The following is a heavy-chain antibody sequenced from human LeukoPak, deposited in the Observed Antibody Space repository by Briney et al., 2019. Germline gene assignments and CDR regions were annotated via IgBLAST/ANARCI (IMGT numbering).Heavy chain of an antibody. CDR2: ISTYNGNT. V-gene: IGHV1-18*01. J-gene: IGHJ3*02. CDR3: AREEGAPIAAANI. Sequence: ASVKVSCKASGYTFTAYSVSWVRQAPGQGLEWMGWISTYNGNTKYAQKFQGRVTMTTDTPTSTAYMELRSLRSDDTAVYYCAREEGAPIAAANIWGLGTMVTVSS. D-gene: IGHD6-13*01. CDR1: GYTFTAYS.